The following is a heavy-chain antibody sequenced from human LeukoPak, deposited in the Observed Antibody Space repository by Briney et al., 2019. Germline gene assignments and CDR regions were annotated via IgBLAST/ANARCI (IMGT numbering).Heavy chain of an antibody. CDR1: GGSISSTTYY. Sequence: SETLSLTCTVSGGSISSTTYYWGWIRQPPGKGLEWIGTIYYTGSTYYNPSLKSRVTISVDTSKNQFSLKLSSVTAADTAVYYCARLKDCTNGVCYFDYWGQGTLVTVSS. D-gene: IGHD2-8*01. CDR2: IYYTGST. V-gene: IGHV4-39*01. CDR3: ARLKDCTNGVCYFDY. J-gene: IGHJ4*02.